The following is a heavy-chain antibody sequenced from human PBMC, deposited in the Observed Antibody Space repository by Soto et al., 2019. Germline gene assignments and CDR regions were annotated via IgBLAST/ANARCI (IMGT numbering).Heavy chain of an antibody. J-gene: IGHJ6*02. D-gene: IGHD3-3*02. CDR1: GFTFSSYS. Sequence: SLRLSCAASGFTFSSYSMNWVRQAPGKGLEWVSSISSSSSYIYYADSVKGRFTISRDNAKNSLYLQMNSLRAEDTAVYYCARGYENFWSGYHQKYYGMDVWGQGTTVTVSS. CDR2: ISSSSSYI. V-gene: IGHV3-21*01. CDR3: ARGYENFWSGYHQKYYGMDV.